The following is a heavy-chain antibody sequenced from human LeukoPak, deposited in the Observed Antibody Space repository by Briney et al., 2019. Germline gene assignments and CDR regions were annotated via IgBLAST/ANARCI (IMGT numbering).Heavy chain of an antibody. CDR2: IYYSGST. V-gene: IGHV4-39*01. Sequence: SETLSLTCTVSGGSISSSSYYWGWIRQPPGKGPEWIGSIYYSGSTYYNLSLKSRVTISVDTSKNQFSLKLSSVTAADTAVYYCVRLPGATRYNWFDPWGQGTLVTVSS. CDR3: VRLPGATRYNWFDP. D-gene: IGHD1-26*01. J-gene: IGHJ5*02. CDR1: GGSISSSSYY.